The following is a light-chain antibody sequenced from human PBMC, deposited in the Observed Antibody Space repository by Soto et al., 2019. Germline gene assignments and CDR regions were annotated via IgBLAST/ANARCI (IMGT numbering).Light chain of an antibody. J-gene: IGLJ3*02. CDR2: KNN. Sequence: QSVLTQPPSASGTPGQRVTISCSGSTSNIGRNYVYWFQQLPGTAPKLLIYKNNQRPSGVPDRFSGSKSGTSASLAISGLRSEDEADYYCAAWDDSLSGLWVFGGGTQLTVL. V-gene: IGLV1-47*01. CDR1: TSNIGRNY. CDR3: AAWDDSLSGLWV.